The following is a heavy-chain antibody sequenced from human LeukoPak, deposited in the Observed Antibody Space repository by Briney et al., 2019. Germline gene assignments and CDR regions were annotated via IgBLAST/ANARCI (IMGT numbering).Heavy chain of an antibody. CDR1: GGSFSGYY. CDR2: INHSGST. Sequence: SDTLSLTCAVYGGSFSGYYWSWIRQPPGKGLEWMGEINHSGSTNYNPSLKSRVTISVDTSKNQFSLKLSSVTAADTAVYYCARGGDYYDSSGYYHFDYWGQGTLVTVSS. D-gene: IGHD3-22*01. J-gene: IGHJ4*02. V-gene: IGHV4-34*01. CDR3: ARGGDYYDSSGYYHFDY.